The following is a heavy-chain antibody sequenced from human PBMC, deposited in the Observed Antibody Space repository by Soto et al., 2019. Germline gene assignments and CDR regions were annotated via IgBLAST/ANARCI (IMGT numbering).Heavy chain of an antibody. CDR3: ARGGYSGYDWGGGDGMDV. Sequence: PGGSLRLSCSASGFTFSSYSMNWVRQAPGKGLEWVSSISSSSSYIYYADSVKGRFTISRDNAKNSLYLQMNSLRAEETALYYCARGGYSGYDWGGGDGMDVWGQGTTVTVSS. CDR1: GFTFSSYS. V-gene: IGHV3-21*01. D-gene: IGHD5-12*01. J-gene: IGHJ6*02. CDR2: ISSSSSYI.